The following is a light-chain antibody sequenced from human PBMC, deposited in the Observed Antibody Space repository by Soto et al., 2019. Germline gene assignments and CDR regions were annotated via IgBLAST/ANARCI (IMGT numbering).Light chain of an antibody. CDR3: HYGTSPPWT. CDR1: QSISSSS. V-gene: IGKV3-20*01. J-gene: IGKJ1*01. Sequence: EIVLTQSPGTLSLSPWERATLSCRASQSISSSSLAWYQQKPGQAPRLLICGAFTRATGIPDRFSGSGSGTDFTLSISSLEPEDFAVYFCHYGTSPPWTFGLGTKVDIK. CDR2: GAF.